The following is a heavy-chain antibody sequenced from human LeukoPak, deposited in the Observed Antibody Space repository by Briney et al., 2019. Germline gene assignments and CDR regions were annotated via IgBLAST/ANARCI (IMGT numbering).Heavy chain of an antibody. CDR1: GGTFSSYA. CDR2: IIPIFGTA. V-gene: IGHV1-69*05. D-gene: IGHD2-2*01. J-gene: IGHJ3*02. CDR3: ARDRTASCDRAWCNAFQI. Sequence: ASVKVSCKASGGTFSSYAISWVRQAPGQGLEWMGGIIPIFGTANYAQKFQGRVTITTDESTSTAYMELSSLRAEDTAVYYCARDRTASCDRAWCNAFQIWGQGTLVTVSS.